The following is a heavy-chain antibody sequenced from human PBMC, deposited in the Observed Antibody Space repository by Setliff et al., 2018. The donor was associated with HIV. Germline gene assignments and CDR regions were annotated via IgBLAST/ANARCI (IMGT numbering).Heavy chain of an antibody. D-gene: IGHD3-22*01. CDR1: GGTFSSYA. Sequence: ASVKVSCKASGGTFSSYAISWVRQAPGQGLEWMGGMNPNSGNTGYAQKFQGRVTMTRDTSRSTAYVELGSLTSEDTAVYYCARGGTYYYDSSACYNYWGQGTLVTVSS. J-gene: IGHJ4*02. CDR2: MNPNSGNT. V-gene: IGHV1-8*02. CDR3: ARGGTYYYDSSACYNY.